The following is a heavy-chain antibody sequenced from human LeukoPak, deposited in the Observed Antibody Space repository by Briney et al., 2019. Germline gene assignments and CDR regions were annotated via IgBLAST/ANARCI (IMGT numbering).Heavy chain of an antibody. CDR3: ARDYYDSSGYFDY. V-gene: IGHV3-21*01. CDR1: GFTFTSYA. J-gene: IGHJ4*02. CDR2: ISSSSSYI. Sequence: GGSLRLSCAASGFTFTSYAIHWVRQAPGKGLEWVSSISSSSSYIYYADSVKGRFTISRDNAKNSLYLQMNSLRAEDTAVYYCARDYYDSSGYFDYWGQGTLVTVSS. D-gene: IGHD3-22*01.